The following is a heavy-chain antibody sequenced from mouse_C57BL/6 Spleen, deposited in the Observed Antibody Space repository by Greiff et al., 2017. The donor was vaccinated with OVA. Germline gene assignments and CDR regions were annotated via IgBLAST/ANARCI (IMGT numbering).Heavy chain of an antibody. J-gene: IGHJ4*01. Sequence: VHLLHSSPGLVKPSHSLSLTCSVSGYSFTGGYYWYWIRQFPGDQLEWMGYISYDGSNYYNPSLKNRISITRDTSMNQFFMKLNAVNTEDTATYYCARGPGAMDYWGQGTSVTVSS. CDR1: GYSFTGGYY. CDR2: ISYDGSN. V-gene: IGHV3-6*01. CDR3: ARGPGAMDY.